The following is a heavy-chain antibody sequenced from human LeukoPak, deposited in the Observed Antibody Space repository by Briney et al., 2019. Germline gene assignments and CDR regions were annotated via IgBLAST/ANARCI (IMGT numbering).Heavy chain of an antibody. Sequence: SETLSLTCTVSGGSIGSYYWSWIRQPPGKGLEWIGYIYTSGSTNYNPSLKSRVTISVDTSKNQFSLKQSSVTAADTAVYYCARQTMTYNWNDVGYYYYYMDVWGKGTTVTVSS. CDR1: GGSIGSYY. D-gene: IGHD1-1*01. V-gene: IGHV4-4*09. J-gene: IGHJ6*03. CDR2: IYTSGST. CDR3: ARQTMTYNWNDVGYYYYYMDV.